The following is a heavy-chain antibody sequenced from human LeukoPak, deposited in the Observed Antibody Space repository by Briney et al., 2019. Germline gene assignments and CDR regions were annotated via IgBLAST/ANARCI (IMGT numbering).Heavy chain of an antibody. D-gene: IGHD4-11*01. J-gene: IGHJ4*02. V-gene: IGHV3-23*01. CDR2: ISGSGGST. CDR3: AKDPDYSNYVTPGDY. CDR1: GFTFSSYA. Sequence: PGGSLRLSCAASGFTFSSYAMSWVRQAPGKGLEWVSAISGSGGSTYYADSVKGRFTISGDNSKNTLYLQMNSLRAEDTAVYYCAKDPDYSNYVTPGDYWGQGTLVTVSS.